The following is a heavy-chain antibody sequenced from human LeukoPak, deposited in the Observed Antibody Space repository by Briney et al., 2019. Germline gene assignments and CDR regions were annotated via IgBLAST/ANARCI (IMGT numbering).Heavy chain of an antibody. D-gene: IGHD1-26*01. V-gene: IGHV1-46*01. J-gene: IGHJ4*02. CDR2: INPSDGDT. CDR3: ARRGSYYNVADY. Sequence: GASVKVSCKASGYTFTGHNMHWVRQAPGQGLEWMGIINPSDGDTSYARKFQDRVTMTRDTSTSTVYLELSSLRSEDTAMYYCARRGSYYNVADYWGQGTLVTVSP. CDR1: GYTFTGHN.